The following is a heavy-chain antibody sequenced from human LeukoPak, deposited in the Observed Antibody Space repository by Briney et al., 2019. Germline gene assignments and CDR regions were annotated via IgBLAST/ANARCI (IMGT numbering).Heavy chain of an antibody. CDR1: GFTFSSYA. CDR3: AREELSSYYYDSSGYAAFDY. V-gene: IGHV3-30-3*01. CDR2: ISYDGSNK. J-gene: IGHJ4*02. Sequence: GGNLRLSCAASGFTFSSYAMHWVRQAPGKGLVWVAVISYDGSNKYYADSVKGRFTISRDNSKNTLYLQMNSLRAEDTAVYYCAREELSSYYYDSSGYAAFDYWGQGTLVTVSS. D-gene: IGHD3-22*01.